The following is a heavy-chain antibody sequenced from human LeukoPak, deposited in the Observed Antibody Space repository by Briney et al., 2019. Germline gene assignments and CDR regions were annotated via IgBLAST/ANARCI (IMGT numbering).Heavy chain of an antibody. D-gene: IGHD3-9*01. Sequence: ASVKVSCKASGYTFTSYGISWVRQAPGQGLEWMGLISAYNGNTNYAQKLQGRVTMTTDTSTSTAYMELRSLRSDDTAVYYCARDNYDILTGYYARWYYYGMDVWGQGTTVTVSS. CDR3: ARDNYDILTGYYARWYYYGMDV. J-gene: IGHJ6*02. V-gene: IGHV1-18*01. CDR2: ISAYNGNT. CDR1: GYTFTSYG.